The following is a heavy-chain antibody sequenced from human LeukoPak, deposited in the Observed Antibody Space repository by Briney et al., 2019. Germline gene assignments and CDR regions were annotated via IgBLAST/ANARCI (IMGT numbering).Heavy chain of an antibody. D-gene: IGHD1-1*01. CDR1: GGTFSSYA. V-gene: IGHV1-69*13. J-gene: IGHJ5*02. CDR2: IIPIFGTA. Sequence: GASVKVSCKASGGTFSSYAISWVRQAPGQGLEWMGGIIPIFGTANYAQKFQGRVTITADESTSTAYMELSSLRSEDTAVYYCAHQFWKARDWFDPWAREPWSPSPQ. CDR3: AHQFWKARDWFDP.